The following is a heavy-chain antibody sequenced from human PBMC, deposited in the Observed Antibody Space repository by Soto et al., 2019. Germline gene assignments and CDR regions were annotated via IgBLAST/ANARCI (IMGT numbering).Heavy chain of an antibody. Sequence: QVQLQQSGAGLLKPSETLSLTCDVYGGSFSGYIWTWIRQTPGKGLQWIGQINHSGSANYNPSLKSRVTISVHTSKSQFSPDLSSVTASDTAVYYCARGLIAGSQYSGGRYYFDSWGQGTQVTVSS. J-gene: IGHJ4*02. CDR2: INHSGSA. CDR1: GGSFSGYI. V-gene: IGHV4-34*01. D-gene: IGHD1-26*01. CDR3: ARGLIAGSQYSGGRYYFDS.